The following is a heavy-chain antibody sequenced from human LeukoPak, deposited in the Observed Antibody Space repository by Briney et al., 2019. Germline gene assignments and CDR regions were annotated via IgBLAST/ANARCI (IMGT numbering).Heavy chain of an antibody. CDR3: ARVADCSGGSCYFGVVYFDY. V-gene: IGHV3-7*01. D-gene: IGHD2-15*01. Sequence: GGSLRLSCAASGFTFSSYWMSWVRQAPGKGLEWVANIKQDGSEKYYVDSVKGRFTISRDNAKNSLYLQMNSLRAEDTAVYYCARVADCSGGSCYFGVVYFDYWGQGTLVTVSS. CDR1: GFTFSSYW. J-gene: IGHJ4*02. CDR2: IKQDGSEK.